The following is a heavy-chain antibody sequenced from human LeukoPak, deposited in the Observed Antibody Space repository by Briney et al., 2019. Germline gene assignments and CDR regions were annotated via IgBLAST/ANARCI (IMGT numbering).Heavy chain of an antibody. D-gene: IGHD4-17*01. J-gene: IGHJ6*03. V-gene: IGHV3-21*01. CDR2: ISSSSSYI. Sequence: PGGSLRLSCAASGFTLSSYSMNWVRQAPGKGLEWVSSISSSSSYIYYADSVKGRFTISRDNAKNSLYLQMNSLRAEDTAVYYCARAGNDYGDYFATYYYYYYMDVWGKGTTVTVSS. CDR1: GFTLSSYS. CDR3: ARAGNDYGDYFATYYYYYYMDV.